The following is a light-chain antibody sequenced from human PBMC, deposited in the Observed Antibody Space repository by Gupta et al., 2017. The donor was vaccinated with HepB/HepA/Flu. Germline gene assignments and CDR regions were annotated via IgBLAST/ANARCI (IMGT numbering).Light chain of an antibody. Sequence: QSVMTQPTSVSGTPGQRVTISCSGSSSNVGRNNVNWSQQLPGTAPKLLISYNDERHAGVPDRISGSKSGTSASLAIXGXQYEDEXDYYCAAWDTSINVVVFGGGTKLTVL. V-gene: IGLV1-44*01. CDR3: AAWDTSINVVV. J-gene: IGLJ2*01. CDR1: SSNVGRNN. CDR2: YND.